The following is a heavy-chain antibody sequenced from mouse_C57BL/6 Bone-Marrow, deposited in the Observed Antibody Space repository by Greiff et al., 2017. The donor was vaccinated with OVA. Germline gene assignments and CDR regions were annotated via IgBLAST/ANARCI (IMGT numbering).Heavy chain of an antibody. D-gene: IGHD2-4*01. V-gene: IGHV1-74*01. Sequence: QVQLKQPGAELVKPGASVKVSCKASGYTFTSYWMHWVKQRPGQGLEWIGRIHPSDSDTNYNQKFKGKATLTVDKSSSTAYMQLSSLTSEDSAVYYCAIWDYDGYYYAMDYWGQGTSVTVSS. CDR2: IHPSDSDT. J-gene: IGHJ4*01. CDR3: AIWDYDGYYYAMDY. CDR1: GYTFTSYW.